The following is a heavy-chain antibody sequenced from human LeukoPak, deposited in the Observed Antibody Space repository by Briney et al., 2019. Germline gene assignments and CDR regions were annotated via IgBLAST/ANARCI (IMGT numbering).Heavy chain of an antibody. Sequence: GGSLRLSCTASGFTFGDYGMTWFRQAPGKGLEWVSYISSSSSTIYYADSVKGRFTISRDNAKNSLYLQMNSLRDEDTAVYYCARDRTITMEDWGQGTLVTVSS. D-gene: IGHD3-10*01. V-gene: IGHV3-48*02. CDR3: ARDRTITMED. CDR1: GFTFGDYG. J-gene: IGHJ4*02. CDR2: ISSSSSTI.